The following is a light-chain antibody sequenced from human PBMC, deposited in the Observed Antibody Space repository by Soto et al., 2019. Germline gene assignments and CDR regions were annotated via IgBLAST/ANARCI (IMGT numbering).Light chain of an antibody. CDR2: AAS. CDR1: QSISNY. Sequence: DIQMTQSPSSLSASVGDRVTITCRASQSISNYLAWYQQKPEKAPKSLIYAASRLQSGVPSRFSGSGSGTDLTITISSLQPEDCETYYCQQYNSYPLTFGGGTKVDIK. CDR3: QQYNSYPLT. J-gene: IGKJ4*01. V-gene: IGKV1-16*01.